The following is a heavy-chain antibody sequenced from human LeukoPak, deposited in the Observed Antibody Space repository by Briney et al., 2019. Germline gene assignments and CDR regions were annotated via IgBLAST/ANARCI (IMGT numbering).Heavy chain of an antibody. J-gene: IGHJ4*02. V-gene: IGHV3-33*07. CDR2: IWSDGSNQ. D-gene: IGHD3-22*01. CDR3: ARDWAGDSSIL. Sequence: GGSLRLSCAASGFTFSTHVMYWVRQAPGKGLEWVSLIWSDGSNQNYADSVTGRFTTSRDNSKNTLYLQMNSLRVEDTAVYYCARDWAGDSSILWGQGTLVTVSS. CDR1: GFTFSTHV.